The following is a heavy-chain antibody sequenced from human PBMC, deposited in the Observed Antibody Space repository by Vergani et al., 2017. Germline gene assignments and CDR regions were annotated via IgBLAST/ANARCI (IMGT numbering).Heavy chain of an antibody. CDR2: IYSGGST. J-gene: IGHJ4*02. CDR3: ARGGGYFTFDY. D-gene: IGHD5-12*01. V-gene: IGHV3-66*01. CDR1: GFTVSSNY. Sequence: EVQLLESGGGLVQPGGSLRLSCAASGFTVSSNYMSWVRQAPGKGLEWVSVIYSGGSTYYADSVKGRFTISRDNAKNSLYLQMNSLRAEDTAVYYCARGGGYFTFDYWGQGTLVTVSS.